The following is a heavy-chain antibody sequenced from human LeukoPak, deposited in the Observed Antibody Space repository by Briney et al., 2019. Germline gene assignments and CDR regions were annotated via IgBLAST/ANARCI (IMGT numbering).Heavy chain of an antibody. V-gene: IGHV4-34*01. CDR1: GGSFSGYC. D-gene: IGHD2-15*01. J-gene: IGHJ4*02. Sequence: SETLSLTCAVYGGSFSGYCWSWIRQPPGKGLEWIGEISHSGSTSYNPSLKSRVTISVDTSKNQFSLKLSSVTAADTAVYYCARVLVAATPSVYFDYWGQGTLVTVSS. CDR3: ARVLVAATPSVYFDY. CDR2: ISHSGST.